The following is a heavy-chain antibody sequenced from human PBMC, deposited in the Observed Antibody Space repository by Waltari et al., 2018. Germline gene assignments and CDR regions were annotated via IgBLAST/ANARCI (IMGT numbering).Heavy chain of an antibody. J-gene: IGHJ5*01. Sequence: QVQLQESGPGLVKPSETLSLTCAVSGVSISSTNWGGWVRQSPGKGLEWIGDRYHSGSTNYNPSLESRLTISIDKSKNQFSLRLTSVTAADTAVYYCAKVSEYTSGWYGWFDSWGQGTLVTVSS. CDR3: AKVSEYTSGWYGWFDS. CDR2: RYHSGST. D-gene: IGHD6-13*01. CDR1: GVSISSTNW. V-gene: IGHV4-4*02.